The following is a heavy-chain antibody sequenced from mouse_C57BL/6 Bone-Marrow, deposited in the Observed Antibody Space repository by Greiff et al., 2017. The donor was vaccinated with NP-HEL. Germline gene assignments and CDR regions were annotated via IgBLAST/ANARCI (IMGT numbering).Heavy chain of an antibody. CDR2: INPSSGYT. V-gene: IGHV1-7*01. D-gene: IGHD2-4*01. Sequence: QVQLKESGAELAKPGASVKLSCKASGYTFTSYWMHWVKQRPGQGLEWIGYINPSSGYTKYNQKFKDKAKLTADKSSSTAYMQLSSLTYEDSAVYYCAKYDYPYLCYWGQGTTLTVSS. CDR1: GYTFTSYW. J-gene: IGHJ2*01. CDR3: AKYDYPYLCY.